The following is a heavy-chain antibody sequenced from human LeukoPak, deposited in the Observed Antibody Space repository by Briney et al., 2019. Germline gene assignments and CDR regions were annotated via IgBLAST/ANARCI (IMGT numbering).Heavy chain of an antibody. CDR3: ARDTHYDFWSGYSVYYYYYMDV. Sequence: PSETLSLTCTVSGGSISSYYWSWIRQPPGKGLEWIGYIYYSGSTNYNPSLKSRVTISVDTSKNQFSLKLSSVTAADTAVYYCARDTHYDFWSGYSVYYYYYMDVWGKGTTVTVSS. D-gene: IGHD3-3*01. CDR2: IYYSGST. J-gene: IGHJ6*03. CDR1: GGSISSYY. V-gene: IGHV4-59*01.